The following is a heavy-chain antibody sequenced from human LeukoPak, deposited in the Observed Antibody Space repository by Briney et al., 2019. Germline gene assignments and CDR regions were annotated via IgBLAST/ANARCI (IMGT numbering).Heavy chain of an antibody. Sequence: ASVKVSCKASGHTFTGYYMHWVRQAPGQGLEWMGWINPNSGGTNYAQKFQGRVTMTRDTSISTAYMELSRLRSDDTAVYYCARDVPITMVRGEGPDYWGQGTLVTVSS. CDR2: INPNSGGT. D-gene: IGHD3-10*01. CDR1: GHTFTGYY. V-gene: IGHV1-2*02. CDR3: ARDVPITMVRGEGPDY. J-gene: IGHJ4*02.